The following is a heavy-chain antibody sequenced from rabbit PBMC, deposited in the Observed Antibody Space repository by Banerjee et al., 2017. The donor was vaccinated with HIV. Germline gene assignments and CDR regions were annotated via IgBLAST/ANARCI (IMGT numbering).Heavy chain of an antibody. CDR1: GFSFSNGYV. V-gene: IGHV1S45*01. CDR3: LRRWHSTDL. J-gene: IGHJ4*01. CDR2: INTISGDT. Sequence: QEQLEESGGDLVKPEGSLTLTCTASGFSFSNGYVMCWVRQAPGKGLEWIACINTISGDTVYATWAKGRFTISKASWTTVTLQMTSLTAADMATYFCLRRWHSTDLWGQGTLVTVS. D-gene: IGHD7-1*01.